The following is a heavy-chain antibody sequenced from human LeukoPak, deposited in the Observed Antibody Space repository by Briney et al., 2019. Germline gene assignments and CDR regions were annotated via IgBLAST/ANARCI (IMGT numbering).Heavy chain of an antibody. CDR3: ARLSGSCYSYDP. Sequence: PSETLSLTCAVYGGSFSGYYWSWIRQPPGKGLEWIGEINHSGSTNYNPSLKSRVTISVDTSKNQFSLKLSSVTAADTAVYYCARLSGSCYSYDPWGQGTLVTASS. CDR1: GGSFSGYY. CDR2: INHSGST. V-gene: IGHV4-34*01. D-gene: IGHD2-15*01. J-gene: IGHJ5*02.